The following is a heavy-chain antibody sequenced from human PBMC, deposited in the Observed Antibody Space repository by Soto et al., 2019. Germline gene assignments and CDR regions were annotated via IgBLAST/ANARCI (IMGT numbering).Heavy chain of an antibody. CDR3: ARARGMMGDHRSPYYYGMDV. Sequence: SVKVSCKASGGTFSSYAISWVRQAPGQGLEWMGGIIPIFGTANYAQKFQGRVTITADESTSTAYMELSSLRSEDTAVYYCARARGMMGDHRSPYYYGMDVCGQGPKVTVSS. V-gene: IGHV1-69*13. D-gene: IGHD1-26*01. CDR1: GGTFSSYA. J-gene: IGHJ6*02. CDR2: IIPIFGTA.